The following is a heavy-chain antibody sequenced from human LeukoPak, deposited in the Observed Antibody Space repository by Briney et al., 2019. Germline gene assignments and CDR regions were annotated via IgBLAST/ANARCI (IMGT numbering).Heavy chain of an antibody. V-gene: IGHV3-49*04. CDR3: TRDWIPYGSGRS. J-gene: IGHJ4*02. D-gene: IGHD3-10*01. Sequence: GGSLRLSCAASGFTFSSYAMSWVRQAPGKGLEWVGFIRSKAYGGTTEYAASVKGRFTISRDDSKSIAYLQMNSLKTEDTAVYYCTRDWIPYGSGRSWGQGTLVTVSS. CDR1: GFTFSSYA. CDR2: IRSKAYGGTT.